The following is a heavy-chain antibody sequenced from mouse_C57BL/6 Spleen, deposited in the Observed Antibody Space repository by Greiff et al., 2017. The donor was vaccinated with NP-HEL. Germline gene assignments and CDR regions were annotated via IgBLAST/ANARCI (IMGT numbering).Heavy chain of an antibody. Sequence: DVQLQESGPGLVKPSQSLSLTCSVTGYSITSGYYWNWIRQFPGNKLEWMGYISYDGSNNYNPSLKNRISITRDTSKNQFFLKLNSVTTEDTATYYCASRYYGSSYDLYYAMDYWGQGTSVTVSS. CDR1: GYSITSGYY. V-gene: IGHV3-6*01. CDR2: ISYDGSN. CDR3: ASRYYGSSYDLYYAMDY. D-gene: IGHD1-1*01. J-gene: IGHJ4*01.